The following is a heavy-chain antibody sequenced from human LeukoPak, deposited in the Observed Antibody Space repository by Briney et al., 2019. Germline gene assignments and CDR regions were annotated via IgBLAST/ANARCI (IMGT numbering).Heavy chain of an antibody. CDR2: ISNIGTTT. Sequence: PGGSLRLSCTASAFTFGDFYMSWIRQAPGKGLEWISYISNIGTTTYYAESVKGRFTISRDNAKNSLYLQMNSLRAEDTAVYYCACDFRYLGHDFWGQGTLVTVSS. J-gene: IGHJ4*02. CDR1: AFTFGDFY. D-gene: IGHD2-21*02. V-gene: IGHV3-11*01. CDR3: ACDFRYLGHDF.